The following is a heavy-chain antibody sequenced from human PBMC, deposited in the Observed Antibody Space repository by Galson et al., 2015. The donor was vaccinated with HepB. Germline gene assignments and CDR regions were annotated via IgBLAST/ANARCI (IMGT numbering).Heavy chain of an antibody. Sequence: SLRLSCAASGFTFSSYAMHWVRQAPGKGLEWVAVISYDGSNKYYADSVKGRFTISRDNSKNTLYLQMNSLRAEDTAVYYCARVASGSYSPLDYWGQGTLVTVSS. CDR3: ARVASGSYSPLDY. CDR2: ISYDGSNK. J-gene: IGHJ4*02. CDR1: GFTFSSYA. D-gene: IGHD1-26*01. V-gene: IGHV3-30*04.